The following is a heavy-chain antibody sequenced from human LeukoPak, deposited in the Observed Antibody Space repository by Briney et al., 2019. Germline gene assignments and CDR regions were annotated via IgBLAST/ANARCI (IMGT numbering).Heavy chain of an antibody. CDR2: IKQDGSEK. V-gene: IGHV3-7*01. J-gene: IGHJ4*02. CDR3: AREGGGYYCDF. D-gene: IGHD3-3*01. CDR1: GFALKSYS. Sequence: PGGSLRLSCAGSGFALKSYSLTWVRQAPGKGLEWVANIKQDGSEKYYVDSVKGRFTISGDNAKNSLYLQMNGLRADDTAVYYCAREGGGYYCDFWGQGTLVTVSS.